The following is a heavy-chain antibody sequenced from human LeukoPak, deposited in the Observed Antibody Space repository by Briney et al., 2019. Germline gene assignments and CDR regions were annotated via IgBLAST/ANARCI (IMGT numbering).Heavy chain of an antibody. CDR1: GYIFATYW. J-gene: IGHJ5*02. V-gene: IGHV5-51*01. Sequence: GECLKISCKGSGYIFATYWINWVRQVPGKGLEWMGIIYPGDSDTTYSPSSQGQVTMSVDKSINTAYLQWTSLKASDTAMYFCTRRRDYNDHWGQGTLVTVSS. D-gene: IGHD4-11*01. CDR3: TRRRDYNDH. CDR2: IYPGDSDT.